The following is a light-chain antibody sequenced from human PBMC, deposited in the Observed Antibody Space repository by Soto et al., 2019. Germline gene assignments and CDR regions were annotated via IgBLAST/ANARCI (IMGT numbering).Light chain of an antibody. Sequence: EIVLTQSPATLSLSPGERATLSCRASQSVFTYLIWYQQKPGQAPRRLIYDASNRATGIPARFSGSGSGTDFTLTISSLEPEDFAIYYCQQRYNWPPITFGQGTRLEIK. J-gene: IGKJ5*01. CDR3: QQRYNWPPIT. CDR1: QSVFTY. CDR2: DAS. V-gene: IGKV3-11*01.